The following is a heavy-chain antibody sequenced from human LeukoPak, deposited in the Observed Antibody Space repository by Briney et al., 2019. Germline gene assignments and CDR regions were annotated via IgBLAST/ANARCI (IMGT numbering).Heavy chain of an antibody. CDR3: ARDRGNGWPYFFDY. V-gene: IGHV4-31*03. CDR2: IFYRDST. D-gene: IGHD6-19*01. Sequence: SETLSLTCTVSGXSISSGGQYWSWIRQSPGKGLEWIGYIFYRDSTNYNPSLKSRATISVDTSKNQLSLNLTSLTAADTAVYYCARDRGNGWPYFFDYWGRGTLVTVSS. J-gene: IGHJ4*02. CDR1: GXSISSGGQY.